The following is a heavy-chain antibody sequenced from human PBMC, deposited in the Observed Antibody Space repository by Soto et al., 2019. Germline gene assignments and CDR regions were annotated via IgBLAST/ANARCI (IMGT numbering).Heavy chain of an antibody. D-gene: IGHD2-2*01. CDR2: IIPIFATP. J-gene: IGHJ5*02. V-gene: IGHV1-69*06. CDR3: ARGGPVIIPAATNWFDP. Sequence: QVQLVQSGPEVKKPGSSVKVSCKGSGGFNSYSISWVRQAPGQGPEWMGGIIPIFATPTYAPKFQGRVTITADKSTSTAYMELSRLTSEDTAVYYCARGGPVIIPAATNWFDPWGQGTLVSVSS. CDR1: GGFNSYS.